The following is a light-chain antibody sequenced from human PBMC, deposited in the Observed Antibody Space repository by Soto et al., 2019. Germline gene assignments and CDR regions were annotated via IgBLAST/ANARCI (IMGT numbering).Light chain of an antibody. CDR1: QSVSNRY. V-gene: IGKV3-20*01. CDR2: GAS. J-gene: IGKJ1*01. CDR3: QQYDYSRT. Sequence: EMVLTQSPGTLSVSLGERATLSCRASQSVSNRYLAWYQQKPGQPPRLLIYGASSRASGIPDRFSGSGSGTDFTLTISRLEPEDFAVYYCQQYDYSRTFGQGTKVEIK.